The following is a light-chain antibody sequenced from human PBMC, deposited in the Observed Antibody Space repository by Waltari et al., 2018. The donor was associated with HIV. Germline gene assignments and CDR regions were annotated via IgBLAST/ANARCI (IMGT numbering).Light chain of an antibody. V-gene: IGLV1-40*01. CDR1: SSNTGAGYD. CDR3: QSYDRSLSVWV. Sequence: QSVLTQPPSVSGAPGQRVTISCTGSSSNTGAGYDVHWYQQLPGTAPPLLIYDNTIRPSGVPDRFSGSKSGTSASLAIAGLQDEDEAVYYCQSYDRSLSVWVFGGGTKVTVL. CDR2: DNT. J-gene: IGLJ3*02.